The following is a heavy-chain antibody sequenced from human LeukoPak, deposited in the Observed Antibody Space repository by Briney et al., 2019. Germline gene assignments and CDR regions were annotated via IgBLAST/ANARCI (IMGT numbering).Heavy chain of an antibody. CDR2: IDNDERRT. CDR1: GFTFSNYW. J-gene: IGHJ6*02. V-gene: IGHV3-74*01. CDR3: ARGPGLQGRDGYNHYYYGLDV. D-gene: IGHD5-24*01. Sequence: GGSLRLSCAASGFTFSNYWMYWVRQAPGKGLVWVSHIDNDERRTTYADSGKGRFTISRDNARNTLYLQMNSLRAEDTAVYYCARGPGLQGRDGYNHYYYGLDVWGQGTKVTVSS.